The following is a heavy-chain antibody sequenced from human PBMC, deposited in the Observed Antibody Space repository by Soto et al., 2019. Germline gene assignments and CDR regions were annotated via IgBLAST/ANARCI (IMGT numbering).Heavy chain of an antibody. J-gene: IGHJ4*02. CDR1: GGSVSSGGNY. D-gene: IGHD6-6*01. V-gene: IGHV4-39*01. Sequence: QLQLQESGPGLVKPSETLSLTCAVSGGSVSSGGNYWGWIRQSPGKGLEWVGIVHDTGTTYYNPSLTSRVTISGDTSKNPFSLNVHSVTAADTAVYYCARGLSSPSAAGVWGQGTLVTV. CDR3: ARGLSSPSAAGV. CDR2: VHDTGTT.